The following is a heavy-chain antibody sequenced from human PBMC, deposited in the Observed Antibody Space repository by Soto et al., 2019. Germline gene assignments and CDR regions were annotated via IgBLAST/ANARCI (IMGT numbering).Heavy chain of an antibody. V-gene: IGHV1-2*02. CDR2: INPKFGDT. Sequence: QVQLVQSGAEVKEPGDSVRVSCEASGYTFTAYYIHWVRQAPGQGLEWMGWINPKFGDTTYAQDFQGRVSMTRDMSISTVYMELRSLTSADTAIYYCARNMDYYYGRGSGNGHGVWGQGTTVTVFS. D-gene: IGHD3-10*02. CDR3: ARNMDYYYGRGSGNGHGV. CDR1: GYTFTAYY. J-gene: IGHJ6*02.